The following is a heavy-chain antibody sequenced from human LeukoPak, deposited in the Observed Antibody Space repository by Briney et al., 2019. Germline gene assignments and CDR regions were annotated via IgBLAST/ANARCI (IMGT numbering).Heavy chain of an antibody. CDR1: GFTFSSYW. V-gene: IGHV3-7*01. D-gene: IGHD3-16*01. J-gene: IGHJ4*02. CDR3: AKGGRGNGEVY. CDR2: IKQDGSEK. Sequence: PGGSLRLSSAVSGFTFSSYWMNWVRQAPGEGLGWVANIKQDGSEKNYVGSVRGRFTISRDNAKSSLFLQMNALRAEDTAVYYCAKGGRGNGEVYWGQGTLVTVSS.